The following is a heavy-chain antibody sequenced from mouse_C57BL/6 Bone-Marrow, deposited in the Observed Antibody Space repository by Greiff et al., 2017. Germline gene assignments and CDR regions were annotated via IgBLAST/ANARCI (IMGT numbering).Heavy chain of an antibody. CDR3: ARGLLDGYFDV. CDR1: GYSFTGYF. V-gene: IGHV1-20*01. Sequence: VQLQQSGPELVKPGDSVKISCKASGYSFTGYFMNWVMQSHGQSLEWIGRINPYNGDTFYNQKFKGQATLTVDKSSSTAHMELRSLTSEDSAVYYCARGLLDGYFDVWGTGTTVTVSS. J-gene: IGHJ1*03. CDR2: INPYNGDT. D-gene: IGHD3-1*01.